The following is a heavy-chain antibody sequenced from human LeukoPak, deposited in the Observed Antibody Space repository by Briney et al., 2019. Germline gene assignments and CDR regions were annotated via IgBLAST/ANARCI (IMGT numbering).Heavy chain of an antibody. D-gene: IGHD6-13*01. V-gene: IGHV3-30*04. Sequence: GGSLRLSCAASGFTFSSYAMHWVRQAPGKGLEWVTIISYDGSNKYYADYVKGRFTISRDNSKNTLYLQMNSLRIDDPAVYYGARGDKQLVFNRNKGGFDPWGQGTLVTVSS. CDR3: ARGDKQLVFNRNKGGFDP. CDR1: GFTFSSYA. CDR2: ISYDGSNK. J-gene: IGHJ5*02.